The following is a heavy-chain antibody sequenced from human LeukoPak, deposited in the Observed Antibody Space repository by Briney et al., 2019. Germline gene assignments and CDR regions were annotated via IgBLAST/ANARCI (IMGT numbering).Heavy chain of an antibody. Sequence: ASVKVPCKASGYTFINYGISWVRQAPGQGLEWMGWISTYNGNTNYAQRLQGRVTMTTDTSTSTAYMELRSLRSDDTAVYYCARAYYDSSAFDYWGQGTLVTVSS. CDR3: ARAYYDSSAFDY. D-gene: IGHD3-22*01. CDR2: ISTYNGNT. CDR1: GYTFINYG. J-gene: IGHJ4*02. V-gene: IGHV1-18*01.